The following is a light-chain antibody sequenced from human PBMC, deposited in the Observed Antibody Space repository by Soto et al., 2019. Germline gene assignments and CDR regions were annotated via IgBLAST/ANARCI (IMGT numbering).Light chain of an antibody. CDR1: QDIGSA. J-gene: IGKJ1*01. V-gene: IGKV3-15*01. CDR2: DAS. CDR3: QQYGDRPRT. Sequence: EVVLTQSPATLSVSPGDRATLSCRASQDIGSAVAWYHQRSGQAPRLLIFDASIRVPTTPPRFSSSVSGTEFALTISSLESEDFAVYFCQQYGDRPRTFGQGTKVDIK.